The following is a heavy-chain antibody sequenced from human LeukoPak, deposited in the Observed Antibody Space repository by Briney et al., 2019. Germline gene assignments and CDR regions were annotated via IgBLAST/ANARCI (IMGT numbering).Heavy chain of an antibody. CDR1: GFTFSTYS. D-gene: IGHD2-2*01. V-gene: IGHV3-21*01. CDR3: ERVQGHSGYCGSTSCHEGYYGMDV. Sequence: GSLRLSCAASGFTFSTYSMNWVRQAPGKGLEWVSSISSSSSDIYYADSVKGRFTISRDNAKNSLYLQMNSLRAEDTAVYYCERVQGHSGYCGSTSCHEGYYGMDVWGQGTTVTVSS. J-gene: IGHJ6*02. CDR2: ISSSSSDI.